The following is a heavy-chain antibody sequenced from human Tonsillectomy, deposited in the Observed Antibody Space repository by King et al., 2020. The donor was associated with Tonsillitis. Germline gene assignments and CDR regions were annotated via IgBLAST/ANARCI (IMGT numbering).Heavy chain of an antibody. CDR2: IGDTGNI. V-gene: IGHV3-13*01. Sequence: VQLVESGGGLVQPGGSRRLSCAASGFSLSTYGVHWVRQATGRVLECVSAIGDTGNIYYADSVKGRFTISREDAKNAFYLQMDSLRAEDTAVYFRARGYWRSPTRYWFDYWGQGTLVTVSS. CDR1: GFSLSTYG. CDR3: ARGYWRSPTRYWFDY. J-gene: IGHJ4*01. D-gene: IGHD2-2*01.